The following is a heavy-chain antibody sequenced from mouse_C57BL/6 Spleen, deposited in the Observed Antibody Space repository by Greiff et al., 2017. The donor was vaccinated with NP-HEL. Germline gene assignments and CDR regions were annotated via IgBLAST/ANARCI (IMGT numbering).Heavy chain of an antibody. J-gene: IGHJ1*03. Sequence: QVQLQQSGAELVRPGASVTLSCKASGYTFTDYEMHWVKQTPVHGLEWIGAIDPETGGTAYHQKFKGKAILTADKSSSTAYMELRSLTSEDSAVYYCTRPPSITTVVHSYWYFDVWGTGTTVTVSS. CDR1: GYTFTDYE. D-gene: IGHD1-1*01. V-gene: IGHV1-15*01. CDR3: TRPPSITTVVHSYWYFDV. CDR2: IDPETGGT.